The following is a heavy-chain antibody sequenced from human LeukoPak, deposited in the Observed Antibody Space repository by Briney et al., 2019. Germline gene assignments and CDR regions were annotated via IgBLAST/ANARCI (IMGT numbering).Heavy chain of an antibody. J-gene: IGHJ3*02. D-gene: IGHD4-23*01. Sequence: SETLSLTCTVSGGSISSYYWSWIRQPPGKGLELIGYIYYSGSTNYNPSLKSRVTISVDTSKNQFSLKLSSVTAADTAVYYCARVLFTVVAVPFDAFDIWGQGTMVTVSS. CDR1: GGSISSYY. CDR2: IYYSGST. CDR3: ARVLFTVVAVPFDAFDI. V-gene: IGHV4-59*01.